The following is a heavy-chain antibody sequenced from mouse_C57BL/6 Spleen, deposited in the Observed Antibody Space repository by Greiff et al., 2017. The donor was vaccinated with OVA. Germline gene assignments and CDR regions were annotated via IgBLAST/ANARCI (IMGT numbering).Heavy chain of an antibody. Sequence: EVKLQESGPELVKPGASVKIPCKASGYTFTDYNMDWVKQSHGKSLEWIGDINPNNGGTIYNQKFKGKATLTVDKSSSTAYMELRSLTSEDTAVYYCARKDYGYDAWFAYWGQGTLVTGSA. J-gene: IGHJ3*01. V-gene: IGHV1-18*01. CDR2: INPNNGGT. CDR3: ARKDYGYDAWFAY. CDR1: GYTFTDYN. D-gene: IGHD2-2*01.